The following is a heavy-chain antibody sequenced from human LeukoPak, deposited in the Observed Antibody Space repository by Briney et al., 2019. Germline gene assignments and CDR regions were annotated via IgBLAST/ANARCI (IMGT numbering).Heavy chain of an antibody. V-gene: IGHV1-8*01. J-gene: IGHJ4*02. CDR3: ATSRDSSGYYGDY. CDR1: GYTFTSYD. Sequence: ASVKVSCKASGYTFTSYDINWVRQATGQGLEWMGWMNPNSGNTGYAQKFQGRVTMIRNTSISTAYMELSSLRSEDTAVYYCATSRDSSGYYGDYWGQGTLVTVSS. D-gene: IGHD3-22*01. CDR2: MNPNSGNT.